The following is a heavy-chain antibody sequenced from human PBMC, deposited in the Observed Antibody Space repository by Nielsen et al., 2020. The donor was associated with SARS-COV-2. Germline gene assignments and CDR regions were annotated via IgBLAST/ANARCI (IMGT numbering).Heavy chain of an antibody. J-gene: IGHJ6*02. CDR3: ARVRADYYYYGMDV. CDR2: IWYDGSNK. CDR1: GFTFSSYG. V-gene: IGHV3-33*01. Sequence: GESLKISCAASGFTFSSYGMHWVRQAPGKGLEWVAVIWYDGSNKYYADSVKGRFTISRDNAKNSLYLQMNSLRAEDTALYHCARVRADYYYYGMDVWGQGTTVTVSS.